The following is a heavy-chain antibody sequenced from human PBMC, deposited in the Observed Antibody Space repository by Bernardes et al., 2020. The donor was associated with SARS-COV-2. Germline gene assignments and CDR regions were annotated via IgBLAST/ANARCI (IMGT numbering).Heavy chain of an antibody. J-gene: IGHJ6*04. V-gene: IGHV1-18*04. CDR1: GYTFTSYG. CDR3: ARASYYDLWTAEDYYCYGLDV. CDR2: ISAYNGNT. D-gene: IGHD3-9*01. Sequence: ASVKVSCKASGYTFTSYGISWVRQAPGQGPEWMGWISAYNGNTNYAQKLQGRVTMTTDTSTSTAYMELRSVRSDDTAVYYCARASYYDLWTAEDYYCYGLDVLGEGTMVTVSS.